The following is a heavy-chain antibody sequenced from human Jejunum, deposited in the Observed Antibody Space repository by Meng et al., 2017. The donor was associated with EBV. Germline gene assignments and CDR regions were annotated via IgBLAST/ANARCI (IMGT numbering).Heavy chain of an antibody. D-gene: IGHD4-17*01. J-gene: IGHJ4*02. CDR3: ARAVYGDSAYS. CDR2: INRRGNT. V-gene: IGHV4-34*01. CDR1: GGSFSGYQ. Sequence: QVQLQQWGAGLLKPSETLSLTCAVYGGSFSGYQWTWIRQPPGKGLEWMGEINRRGNTNYSPSLKSRVTISVDTSKNQFSLKLSSMTAADTAVYYCARAVYGDSAYSWGQGTLVTVSS.